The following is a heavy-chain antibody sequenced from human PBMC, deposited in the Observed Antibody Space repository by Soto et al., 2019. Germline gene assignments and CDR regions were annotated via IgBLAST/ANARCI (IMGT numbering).Heavy chain of an antibody. CDR3: AVGEYDFWSGYHWFDP. CDR2: IYYSGST. J-gene: IGHJ5*02. D-gene: IGHD3-3*01. V-gene: IGHV4-39*01. CDR1: GGSISSSSYY. Sequence: SSETLSLTCTVSGGSISSSSYYWGWIRQPPGKGLEWIGSIYYSGSTYYNPSLKSRVTISVDTSKNQFSLKLSSVTAADTAVYYCAVGEYDFWSGYHWFDPWGQGTLVTVSS.